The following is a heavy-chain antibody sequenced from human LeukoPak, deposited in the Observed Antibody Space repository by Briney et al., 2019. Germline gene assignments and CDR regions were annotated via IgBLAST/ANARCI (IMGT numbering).Heavy chain of an antibody. V-gene: IGHV1-69*13. CDR2: IIPIFGAA. D-gene: IGHD6-19*01. CDR3: TEGIAVAGTDY. Sequence: GASVKVSCKASGGTFISYAISWVRQAPGQGLEWMGGIIPIFGAANYAQKFQGRVTITADESTSTAYMELSSLRSEDTAVYYCTEGIAVAGTDYWGQGTLVTVSS. J-gene: IGHJ4*02. CDR1: GGTFISYA.